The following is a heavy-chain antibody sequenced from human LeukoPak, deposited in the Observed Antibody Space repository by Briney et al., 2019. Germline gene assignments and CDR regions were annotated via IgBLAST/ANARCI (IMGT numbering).Heavy chain of an antibody. CDR3: ARWTGPMDAFDI. D-gene: IGHD4-23*01. CDR1: GGSISSYY. J-gene: IGHJ3*02. V-gene: IGHV4-59*08. CDR2: IYYSGST. Sequence: SETLSLTCTVSGGSISSYYWSCIRQPPGKGLEWIGYIYYSGSTNYNPSLKSRVTISVDTSKNQFSLKLSSVTAADTAVYYCARWTGPMDAFDIWGQGTMVTVSS.